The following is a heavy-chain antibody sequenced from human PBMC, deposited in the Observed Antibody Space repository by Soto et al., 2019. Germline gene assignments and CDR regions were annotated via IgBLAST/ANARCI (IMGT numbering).Heavy chain of an antibody. D-gene: IGHD3-3*01. CDR2: IKQDGSEK. V-gene: IGHV3-7*01. J-gene: IGHJ5*02. CDR3: ARDRLDFWSGYPYNWFDP. Sequence: GGSLRLSCGASGSSLNNYWINWVRQAPGKGLEWVANIKQDGSEKYYVDSVKGRFTISRDNAKNSLYLQMNSLRAEDTAVYYCARDRLDFWSGYPYNWFDPWGQGTLVTVSS. CDR1: GSSLNNYW.